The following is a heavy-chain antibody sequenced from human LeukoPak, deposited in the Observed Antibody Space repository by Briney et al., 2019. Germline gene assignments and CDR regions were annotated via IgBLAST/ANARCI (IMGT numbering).Heavy chain of an antibody. CDR3: ATPRGGATTRRFDY. V-gene: IGHV3-21*01. Sequence: GGSLRLSCAASGFTFSSYTMNWVRQAPGKGLEWVSSIRSSSRYIYYAHSVKRRFTISRDNAKNSLYLQMNSLRAEDTAVYYCATPRGGATTRRFDYWGQGTLVTVSS. CDR1: GFTFSSYT. D-gene: IGHD1-26*01. CDR2: IRSSSRYI. J-gene: IGHJ4*02.